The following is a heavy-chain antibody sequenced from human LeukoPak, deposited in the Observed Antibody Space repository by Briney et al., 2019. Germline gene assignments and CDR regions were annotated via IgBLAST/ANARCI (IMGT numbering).Heavy chain of an antibody. V-gene: IGHV4-39*01. Sequence: PSETLSLTCLVSGGSISSSNYYWGWIRQPPGKGLEWIGSIYYSGSTFYNPSLRGRVTISVDTSKNQFSLKLSSVTAADTAVYYCARLGYCSSTSCSRLRPDAFDIWGQGTMVTVSS. D-gene: IGHD2-2*01. J-gene: IGHJ3*02. CDR2: IYYSGST. CDR1: GGSISSSNYY. CDR3: ARLGYCSSTSCSRLRPDAFDI.